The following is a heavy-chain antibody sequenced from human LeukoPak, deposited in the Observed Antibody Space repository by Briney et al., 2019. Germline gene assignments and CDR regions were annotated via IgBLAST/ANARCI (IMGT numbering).Heavy chain of an antibody. J-gene: IGHJ4*02. V-gene: IGHV4-34*01. D-gene: IGHD3-22*01. CDR3: ASRTYYYDSSGYRY. Sequence: SETLSLTCAVYGGSFSGYYWSWIRQPPGKGLEWIGEINHSGSTNYNPSLKSRVTISVDTSKNQFSLKLSSVTAADTAVYYCASRTYYYDSSGYRYWGQGTLVTVSS. CDR2: INHSGST. CDR1: GGSFSGYY.